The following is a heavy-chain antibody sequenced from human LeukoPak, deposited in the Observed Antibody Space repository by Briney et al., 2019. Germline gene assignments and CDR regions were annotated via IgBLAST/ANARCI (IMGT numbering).Heavy chain of an antibody. CDR1: GGSISSGGYY. CDR3: ARESFPPSNLIDY. Sequence: PSETLFLTCTVSGGSISSGGYYWSWIRQHPGKGLEWIGYIYYSGSTYYNPSLKSRVTISVDTSKNQFSLKLSSVTAADTAVYYCARESFPPSNLIDYWGQGTLVTVSS. D-gene: IGHD1-14*01. CDR2: IYYSGST. V-gene: IGHV4-31*03. J-gene: IGHJ4*02.